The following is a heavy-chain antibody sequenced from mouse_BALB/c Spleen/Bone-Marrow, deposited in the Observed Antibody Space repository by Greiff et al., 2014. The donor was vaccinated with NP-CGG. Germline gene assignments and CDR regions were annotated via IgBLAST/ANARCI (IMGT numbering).Heavy chain of an antibody. D-gene: IGHD2-14*01. CDR1: GYTFTNYW. CDR2: IYPSDSYS. Sequence: QVQLKDSGAELVRPGASVKVSCKASGYTFTNYWINWVRQRPGQGLEWIGNIYPSDSYSNYNQKFKDKATLTVDKSSSTAYMQLSSPTSEDSAVYYCTRRDRYDYYGVDYWGQGTSVTVSS. V-gene: IGHV1S126*01. CDR3: TRRDRYDYYGVDY. J-gene: IGHJ4*01.